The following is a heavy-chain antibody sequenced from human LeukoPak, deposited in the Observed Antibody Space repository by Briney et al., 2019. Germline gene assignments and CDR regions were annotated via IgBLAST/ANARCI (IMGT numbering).Heavy chain of an antibody. CDR2: INHSGST. CDR1: GGSFSGYY. D-gene: IGHD3-22*01. V-gene: IGHV4-34*01. J-gene: IGHJ4*02. Sequence: SETLSLTCAVYGGSFSGYYWSWIRQPPGKGLEWIGEINHSGSTKYNPSLKSRVTISVDTSKKQFSLKLSSVTAADTAVYCCARPAEPTYYYDSSGYPYWGQGTLVTVSS. CDR3: ARPAEPTYYYDSSGYPY.